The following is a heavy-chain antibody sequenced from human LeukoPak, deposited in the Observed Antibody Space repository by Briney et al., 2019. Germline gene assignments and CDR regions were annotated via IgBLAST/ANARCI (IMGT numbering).Heavy chain of an antibody. D-gene: IGHD5-18*01. CDR1: GFIFSNYE. Sequence: GGSLRLSCSASGFIFSNYEMNWVRQAPGKGLEWVSSISSSSSYIYYADSVKGRFTISRDNAKNSLYLQMNSLRAEDTAVYYCARVLRAMVSSSWFDPWGQGTLVTVSS. CDR3: ARVLRAMVSSSWFDP. J-gene: IGHJ5*02. V-gene: IGHV3-21*01. CDR2: ISSSSSYI.